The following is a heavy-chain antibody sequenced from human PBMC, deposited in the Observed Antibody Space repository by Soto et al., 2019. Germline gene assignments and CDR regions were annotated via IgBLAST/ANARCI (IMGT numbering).Heavy chain of an antibody. Sequence: QVQLVESGGGVVQPGRSLRLSCAASGFSLHTYAMHWVRQAPGKGLEWLAVISYDGSAKYSADSVRGRFTISRDNSKNTLDVQMNSLRLEDTAVYYCARDWDRGGGSYFWNVDLWGRGTLVTVSS. CDR3: ARDWDRGGGSYFWNVDL. J-gene: IGHJ2*01. V-gene: IGHV3-30*01. CDR1: GFSLHTYA. D-gene: IGHD1-26*01. CDR2: ISYDGSAK.